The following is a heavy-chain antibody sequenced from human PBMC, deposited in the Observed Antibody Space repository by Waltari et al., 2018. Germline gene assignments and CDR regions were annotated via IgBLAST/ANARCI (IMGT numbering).Heavy chain of an antibody. Sequence: QVNLVESGGGVVQPGGSLRLSCATSGFTFSNFGMHWVRQAPGKGLEWCAFFCVDGIVKCYADSVRGRFTISRDNSARTLYLDMDSLRLDDTAMYYCAKDAFGNTYLDFWGQGTLVTVSS. J-gene: IGHJ4*02. D-gene: IGHD2-2*02. V-gene: IGHV3-30*02. CDR1: GFTFSNFG. CDR3: AKDAFGNTYLDF. CDR2: FCVDGIVK.